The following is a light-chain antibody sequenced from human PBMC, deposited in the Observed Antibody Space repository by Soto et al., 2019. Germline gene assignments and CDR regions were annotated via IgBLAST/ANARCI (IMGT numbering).Light chain of an antibody. J-gene: IGKJ2*01. CDR1: QSITSW. CDR2: KAS. Sequence: DVQMTQSPSTLPASVGDRVTITCRASQSITSWLAWYQQKPGKAPKLLIYKASTLESGVPSRFSGSGSGTEFTLTISSLQPDDYAAYYCQQYNRYPYTFGHGTKLEIK. CDR3: QQYNRYPYT. V-gene: IGKV1-5*03.